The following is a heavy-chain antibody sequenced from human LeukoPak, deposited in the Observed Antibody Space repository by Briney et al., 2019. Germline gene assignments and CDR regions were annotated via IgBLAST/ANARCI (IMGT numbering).Heavy chain of an antibody. Sequence: SETLSLTCTVSGGSISSTGYYWGWIRQPPGKGLEWIASFYYSGSTYYNPSLKSRVTISVDMSKNQFSLKLSSVTAADTAVYYCARQRGLYYDILTGTRTLFDYWGQGTLVTVSS. CDR2: FYYSGST. J-gene: IGHJ4*02. V-gene: IGHV4-39*01. D-gene: IGHD3-9*01. CDR1: GGSISSTGYY. CDR3: ARQRGLYYDILTGTRTLFDY.